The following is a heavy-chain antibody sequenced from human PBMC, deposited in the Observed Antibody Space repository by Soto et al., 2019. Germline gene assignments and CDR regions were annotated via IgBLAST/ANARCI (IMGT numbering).Heavy chain of an antibody. CDR1: GGSITNNNW. J-gene: IGHJ4*02. CDR3: ASIAYSASGFDY. V-gene: IGHV4-4*02. D-gene: IGHD1-26*01. CDR2: IYHSGHT. Sequence: PSDTLSLTCNVSGGSITNNNWWSWVRQPPGKGLEWIGAIYHSGHTNFNPSLKSRATLSLDYSENQFSLKLTSATAADTAIYYCASIAYSASGFDYWGQGTLVTVSS.